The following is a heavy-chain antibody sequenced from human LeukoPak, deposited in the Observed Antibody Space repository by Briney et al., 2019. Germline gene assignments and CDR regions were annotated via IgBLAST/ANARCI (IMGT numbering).Heavy chain of an antibody. CDR3: ARDRSGYVVY. CDR2: MNPNSGNT. J-gene: IGHJ4*02. Sequence: ASVKVSCKASGATFTNYAFNWVRQATGQGLEWMGWMNPNSGNTGYAQKFQGRVTMTRNTSISTAYMELSSLRSEDTAVYYCARDRSGYVVYWGQGTLVTVSS. V-gene: IGHV1-8*01. CDR1: GATFTNYA. D-gene: IGHD3-3*01.